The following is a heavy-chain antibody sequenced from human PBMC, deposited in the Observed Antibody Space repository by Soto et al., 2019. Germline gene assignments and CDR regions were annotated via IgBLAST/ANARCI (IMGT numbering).Heavy chain of an antibody. J-gene: IGHJ1*01. CDR1: GFTFSSYS. Sequence: PGGSLRLSCAASGFTFSSYSMNWVRQAPGKGLEWVSSISSTSTYLHYADSVKGRFIISIDNAKNSVFLQLNSLRAEDTAVYYCATHPLDLWQPYQYFQHCDQGTLVTVSS. CDR2: ISSTSTYL. V-gene: IGHV3-21*01. CDR3: ATHPLDLWQPYQYFQH. D-gene: IGHD2-2*01.